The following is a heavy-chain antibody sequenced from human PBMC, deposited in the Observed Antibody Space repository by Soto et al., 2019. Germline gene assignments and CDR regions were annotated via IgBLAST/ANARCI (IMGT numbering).Heavy chain of an antibody. CDR3: ARRKGDYYDSSGYHYYFDY. CDR1: GYTFSGYY. Sequence: QEQLVQSGAEVKKPGASVKVSCKASGYTFSGYYIHWLRQAPGQGLEWMGWINPNSGGTNYAQKFQGRVTVTRDTPTSTAYMELSRLTSDDTAVYYCARRKGDYYDSSGYHYYFDYWGQGTLVTVSS. J-gene: IGHJ4*02. V-gene: IGHV1-2*02. CDR2: INPNSGGT. D-gene: IGHD3-22*01.